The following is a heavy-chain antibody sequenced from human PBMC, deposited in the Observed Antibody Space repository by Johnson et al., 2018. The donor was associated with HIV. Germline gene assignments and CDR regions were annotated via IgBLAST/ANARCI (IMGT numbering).Heavy chain of an antibody. CDR3: ARDPRWERRLGAAFDI. J-gene: IGHJ3*02. V-gene: IGHV3-23*04. Sequence: VQLVESGGGVVQPGGSLRLSCAASGFTFSSYAMSWVRQAPGKGLEWVSAISGSGGNTYHADSVKGRFTISRDNSKNTLYLQMNTLRAEDTAVYYCARDPRWERRLGAAFDIWGQGTMVTVSS. CDR1: GFTFSSYA. CDR2: ISGSGGNT. D-gene: IGHD1-26*01.